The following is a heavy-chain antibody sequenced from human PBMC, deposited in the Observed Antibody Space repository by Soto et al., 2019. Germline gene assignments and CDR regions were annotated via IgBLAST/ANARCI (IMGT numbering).Heavy chain of an antibody. D-gene: IGHD3-3*01. V-gene: IGHV1-69*13. CDR1: GGTFSSYA. J-gene: IGHJ5*02. CDR2: IIPIFGTA. CDR3: ARSWRSGRNWFDP. Sequence: GASVKVSCKASGGTFSSYAISWVRQAPGQGLEWMGGIIPIFGTANYAQKFQGRVTITADESTSTAYMGLSSLRSEDTAVYYCARSWRSGRNWFDPWGQGTLVTVSS.